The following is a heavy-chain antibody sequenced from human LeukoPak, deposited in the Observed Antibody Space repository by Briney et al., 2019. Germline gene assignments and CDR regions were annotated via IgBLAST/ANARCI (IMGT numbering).Heavy chain of an antibody. CDR1: GGSISGDY. CDR3: ARNKLGISEKYMDV. CDR2: IYTSGST. J-gene: IGHJ6*03. Sequence: SETLSLTCTVSGGSISGDYWSWIRQPAGTGLEWIGRIYTSGSTIYNPSLKSRVTMSVDTSKNQFSLRLNSVTAADTAVYYCARNKLGISEKYMDVWGKGTTVTISS. V-gene: IGHV4-4*07. D-gene: IGHD7-27*01.